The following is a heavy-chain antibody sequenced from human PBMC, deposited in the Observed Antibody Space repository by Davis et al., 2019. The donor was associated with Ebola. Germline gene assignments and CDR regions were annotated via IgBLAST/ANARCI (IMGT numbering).Heavy chain of an antibody. CDR3: ADQKNYASDI. V-gene: IGHV3-7*01. Sequence: GGSLRLSCVVSGFTFNNFWMTWVRQAPGKGLEWVANINVNGSDKHYVDSVKGRFSIFRDNAKNTLYLQMNSLRDEDTAVYYCADQKNYASDIWGQGTMVTVSS. CDR2: INVNGSDK. J-gene: IGHJ3*02. CDR1: GFTFNNFW.